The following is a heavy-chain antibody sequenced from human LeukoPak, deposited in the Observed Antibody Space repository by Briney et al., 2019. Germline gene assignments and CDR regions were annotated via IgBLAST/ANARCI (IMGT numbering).Heavy chain of an antibody. CDR2: ISDSGAGT. CDR3: AKDLGYCSGGSCYGAHPLDY. V-gene: IGHV3-23*01. J-gene: IGHJ4*02. D-gene: IGHD2-15*01. Sequence: GGSLRLSCAASGFTFSSYGMNWVRQAPGKGLEWVSGISDSGAGTKQADSVKGRFTISRDNSKNTLYLQMNSLRAEDTAVYYCAKDLGYCSGGSCYGAHPLDYWGQGTLVTVSS. CDR1: GFTFSSYG.